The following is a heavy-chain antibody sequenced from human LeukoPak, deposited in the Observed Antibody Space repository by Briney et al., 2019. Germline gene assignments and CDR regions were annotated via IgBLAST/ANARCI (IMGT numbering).Heavy chain of an antibody. CDR1: GFTFSSYA. Sequence: PGGSLRLSCAASGFTFSSYAMSWVRQAPGKGLEWVSGISGSGGSTYYADSVKGRFTISRDNSKNTLYLQMNSLRAEDTAVYYCAKALNIVVGVAASSTFDYWGQGTLVTVSS. J-gene: IGHJ4*02. CDR3: AKALNIVVGVAASSTFDY. CDR2: ISGSGGST. D-gene: IGHD2-15*01. V-gene: IGHV3-23*01.